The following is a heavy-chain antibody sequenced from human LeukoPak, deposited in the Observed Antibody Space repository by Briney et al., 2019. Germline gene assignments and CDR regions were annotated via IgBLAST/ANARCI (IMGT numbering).Heavy chain of an antibody. CDR1: GFNVSSNY. D-gene: IGHD5-24*01. CDR3: ARGSRDGYNYYFDY. Sequence: GGSLRLSRSASGFNVSSNYMSWVRQAPGKGLEWVSVIYSGGSTYYADSVKGRFTISRDNSKNTLYLQMNSLRAEDTAVYYCARGSRDGYNYYFDYWGQGTLVTVSS. J-gene: IGHJ4*02. CDR2: IYSGGST. V-gene: IGHV3-66*01.